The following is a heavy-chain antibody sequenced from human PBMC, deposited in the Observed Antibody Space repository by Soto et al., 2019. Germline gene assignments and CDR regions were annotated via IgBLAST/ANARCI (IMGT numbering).Heavy chain of an antibody. CDR3: ARSNWYSEY. Sequence: PSETLSLTGTVSGGSISNHYCSWIRQPPGKGLEWIGYIYYNGNTNYNPSLKSRVTMSVDTSKNQFSLKLSSVTAADTAVYYCARSNWYSEYWGQGTLVTVSS. CDR2: IYYNGNT. CDR1: GGSISNHY. V-gene: IGHV4-59*11. J-gene: IGHJ4*02. D-gene: IGHD7-27*01.